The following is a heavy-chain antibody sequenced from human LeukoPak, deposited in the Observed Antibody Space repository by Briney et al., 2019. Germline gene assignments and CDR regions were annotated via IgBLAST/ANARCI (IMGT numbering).Heavy chain of an antibody. CDR2: IYYSGST. Sequence: PSQTLSLTCTVSGGSISSGGYYWSWIRQHPGKGLEWIGYIYYSGSTYYNPSLKSRVTISVDTSKNQFSLKLSSVTAADTAVYYCARGTTRPRTIFGVVLPRFDPWGQGTLVTVSS. V-gene: IGHV4-31*03. CDR1: GGSISSGGYY. J-gene: IGHJ5*02. D-gene: IGHD3-3*01. CDR3: ARGTTRPRTIFGVVLPRFDP.